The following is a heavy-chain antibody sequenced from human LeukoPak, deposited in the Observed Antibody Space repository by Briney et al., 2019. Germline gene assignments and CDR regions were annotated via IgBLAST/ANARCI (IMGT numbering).Heavy chain of an antibody. D-gene: IGHD1-7*01. Sequence: PSETLSLTCIVSGGSISTNTYYWGWIRLPPGKGLEWIGEIHHRGTTYYNPSLRSRVTISVDTSKNQFSLNLTSVTAADTAVYYCAREITGTRGVDYWGQGILVTVSS. CDR2: IHHRGTT. CDR1: GGSISTNTYY. J-gene: IGHJ4*02. CDR3: AREITGTRGVDY. V-gene: IGHV4-39*07.